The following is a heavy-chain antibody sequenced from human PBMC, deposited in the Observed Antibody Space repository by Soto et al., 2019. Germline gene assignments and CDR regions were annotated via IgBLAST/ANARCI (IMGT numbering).Heavy chain of an antibody. CDR2: RYYSEST. D-gene: IGHD2-15*01. V-gene: IGHV4-31*03. Sequence: KISETLSLTCTVSGGSITTGGYYWSWIRQLPGKGLEWIGHRYYSESTYYNPSLKSRVSISLDTSKNQFSLKLSFVTAADTAMYYCARTKCSGGSCYSWSLDYWGQGTPVTVSS. CDR1: GGSITTGGYY. J-gene: IGHJ4*02. CDR3: ARTKCSGGSCYSWSLDY.